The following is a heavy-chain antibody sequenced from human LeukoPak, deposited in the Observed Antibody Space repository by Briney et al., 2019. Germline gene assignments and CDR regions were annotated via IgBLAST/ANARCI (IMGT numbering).Heavy chain of an antibody. D-gene: IGHD1-26*01. V-gene: IGHV1-69*13. Sequence: SVKVSRKASGGTFRSYGISWLRQDPGPGLEWMGGIIPIFGTANYAQKFQGRVTITADESTNTAYMEPSSLRSEDTAVYYCASWETASAYFDYWGQGTLVTVSS. CDR3: ASWETASAYFDY. J-gene: IGHJ4*02. CDR1: GGTFRSYG. CDR2: IIPIFGTA.